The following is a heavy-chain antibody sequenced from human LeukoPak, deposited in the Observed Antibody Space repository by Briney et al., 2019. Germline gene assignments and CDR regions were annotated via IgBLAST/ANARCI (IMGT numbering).Heavy chain of an antibody. CDR2: NYWNDDK. V-gene: IGHV2-5*01. CDR1: GISFTTSGLG. D-gene: IGHD5-18*01. Sequence: SGPTLVKPTQTLTLTCTFSGISFTTSGLGVGWIRQPPGKALEWLTLNYWNDDKTYSPSLKSRLTITKDTSKNQVVLTMPNMDPVDTATYFCAHKNADTAIVPDSWGQGTLVIVSS. CDR3: AHKNADTAIVPDS. J-gene: IGHJ4*02.